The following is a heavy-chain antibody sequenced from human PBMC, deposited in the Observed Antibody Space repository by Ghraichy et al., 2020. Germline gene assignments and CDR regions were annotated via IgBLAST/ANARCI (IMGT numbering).Heavy chain of an antibody. Sequence: GALNISCAASGFTFSSYWMSWVRQAPGKGLEWVANIKQDGSEKYYVDSVKGRFTISRDNAKNSLYLQMNSLRAEDTAVYYCAREIVVVPAAGGNYYYYGMDVWGQGTTVTVSS. CDR3: AREIVVVPAAGGNYYYYGMDV. CDR1: GFTFSSYW. CDR2: IKQDGSEK. V-gene: IGHV3-7*01. D-gene: IGHD2-2*01. J-gene: IGHJ6*02.